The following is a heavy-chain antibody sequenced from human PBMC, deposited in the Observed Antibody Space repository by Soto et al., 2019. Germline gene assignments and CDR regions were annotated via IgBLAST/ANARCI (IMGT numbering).Heavy chain of an antibody. V-gene: IGHV4-39*01. Sequence: LLQESGPGLGKPSETLSLTCTVSGVSISSINYYWGWIRQPPGTGLEWIGTIYYNGSTYYNPSLKSRVTISVDTSTNKFSLKLTSVTAADTAVYYCARRSGRAITWFDPWGQGTLVTVSS. CDR1: GVSISSINYY. CDR2: IYYNGST. CDR3: ARRSGRAITWFDP. J-gene: IGHJ5*02. D-gene: IGHD6-19*01.